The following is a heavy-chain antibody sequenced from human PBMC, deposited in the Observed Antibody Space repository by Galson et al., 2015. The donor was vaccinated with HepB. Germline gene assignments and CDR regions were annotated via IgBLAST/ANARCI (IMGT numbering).Heavy chain of an antibody. V-gene: IGHV4-61*02. CDR2: IHTGGST. J-gene: IGHJ5*02. D-gene: IGHD5-24*01. CDR1: GASFSSGNSY. CDR3: ARVMAPGDWFDP. Sequence: TLSLTCTVSGASFSSGNSYWSWIRQPAGKGLEWIGRIHTGGSTSYNPSLKSRVSMSVDTSKNHFSLKLTSVTAADTAVYSCARVMAPGDWFDPWGQGTLVTVSS.